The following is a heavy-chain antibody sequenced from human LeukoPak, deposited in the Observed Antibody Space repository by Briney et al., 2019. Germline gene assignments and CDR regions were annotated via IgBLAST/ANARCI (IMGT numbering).Heavy chain of an antibody. D-gene: IGHD4-17*01. CDR2: IYTSGST. V-gene: IGHV4-4*07. J-gene: IGHJ4*02. CDR1: GGSISSYY. CDR3: AASVTPEYYYDY. Sequence: SETLSLTCTVSGGSISSYYCSWIRQPAGKGLEWSGRIYTSGSTNYNPSLKSRVTMSVDTSKNQFSLKLSSVTAADTAVYYCAASVTPEYYYDYWGQGTLVTVSS.